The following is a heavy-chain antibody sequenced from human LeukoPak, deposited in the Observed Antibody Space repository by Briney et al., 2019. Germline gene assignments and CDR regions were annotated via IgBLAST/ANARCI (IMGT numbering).Heavy chain of an antibody. V-gene: IGHV1-2*02. D-gene: IGHD3-16*02. CDR1: GYSFTDYY. CDR3: ARDIRLGELSLAY. J-gene: IGHJ4*02. CDR2: INPNSGGT. Sequence: GASVKVSCKASGYSFTDYYMHWVRQAPGQGLEWMGWINPNSGGTSYAQKFQGRVTMTRDTSISTAYMELSRLRSDDTAVYYCARDIRLGELSLAYWGQGTLVTVSS.